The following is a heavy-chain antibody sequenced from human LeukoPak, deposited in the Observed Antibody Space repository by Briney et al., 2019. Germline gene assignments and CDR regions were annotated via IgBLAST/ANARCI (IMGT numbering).Heavy chain of an antibody. CDR3: ARARVPAARVGWFDP. CDR2: IYYSGST. V-gene: IGHV4-39*01. CDR1: GGSISSSSYY. Sequence: PSETLSLTCTVSGGSISSSSYYWGWIRQPPGKGLEWIGSIYYSGSTYYNPSLKSRVTISVDTSKNQFSLKLSSVTAADTAVYYCARARVPAARVGWFDPWGQGTLVTVSS. D-gene: IGHD2-2*01. J-gene: IGHJ5*02.